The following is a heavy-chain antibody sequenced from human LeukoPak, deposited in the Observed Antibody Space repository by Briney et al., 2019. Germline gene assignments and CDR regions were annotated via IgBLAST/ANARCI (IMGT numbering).Heavy chain of an antibody. CDR2: ISSSSSYI. CDR3: ATPSSTSCCYFDY. V-gene: IGHV3-21*01. J-gene: IGHJ4*02. CDR1: GFTFSSYS. Sequence: PGGSLRLSCAASGFTFSSYSMNWVGQAPGKGLEWVSSISSSSSYIYYADSVKGRFTISRDNAKNSLYLQMNSLRAEDTAVYYCATPSSTSCCYFDYWGQGTLVTVSS. D-gene: IGHD2-2*01.